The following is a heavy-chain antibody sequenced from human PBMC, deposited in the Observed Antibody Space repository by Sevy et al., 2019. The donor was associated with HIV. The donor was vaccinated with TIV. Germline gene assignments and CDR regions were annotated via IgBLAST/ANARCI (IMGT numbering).Heavy chain of an antibody. CDR2: IYYSGST. CDR1: GGSISSYY. J-gene: IGHJ6*01. D-gene: IGHD3-3*01. Sequence: SESLSLTCTVSGGSISSYYWSWIRQPPGKGLEWIGYIYYSGSTNYNPSLKSRVTISVDTSKNQFSLKLSSVTAADTAVYYCARDYRVLRFLEWSVGVNYYYYYGMDVWGQGTTVTVSS. CDR3: ARDYRVLRFLEWSVGVNYYYYYGMDV. V-gene: IGHV4-59*13.